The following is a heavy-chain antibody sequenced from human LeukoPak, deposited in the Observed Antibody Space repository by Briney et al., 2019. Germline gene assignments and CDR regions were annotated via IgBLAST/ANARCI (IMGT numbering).Heavy chain of an antibody. CDR1: GFTFSSYA. CDR2: ISGSGDST. V-gene: IGHV3-23*01. J-gene: IGHJ4*02. Sequence: GGSPRLSCAASGFTFSSYAMSWVRQAPGKGLEWVSSISGSGDSTYYADSVKGRFTISRDNSKNTLYVQMNSLRAEDTAVHYCAKASRLLHGSGSYPGYFDYWGQGALVTVSS. D-gene: IGHD3-10*01. CDR3: AKASRLLHGSGSYPGYFDY.